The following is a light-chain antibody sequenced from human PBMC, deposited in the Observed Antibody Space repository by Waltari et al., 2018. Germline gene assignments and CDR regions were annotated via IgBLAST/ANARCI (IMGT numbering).Light chain of an antibody. CDR1: SSDVGSYNR. V-gene: IGLV2-18*02. CDR3: SSYTSSSTVV. CDR2: EVS. Sequence: QSALTQPPSVSGSPGQSVTISCTGTSSDVGSYNRVSWYQQPPGTAPKLMIYEVSNRPSGVLDRFSGSKSGITASLTISGLQADDEADYYCSSYTSSSTVVFGGGTKLTVL. J-gene: IGLJ2*01.